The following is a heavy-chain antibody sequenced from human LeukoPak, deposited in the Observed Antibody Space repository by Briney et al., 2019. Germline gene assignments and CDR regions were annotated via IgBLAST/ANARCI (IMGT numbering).Heavy chain of an antibody. CDR2: IYSGGGA. Sequence: GGSLRLSCAASGFIVSNNYMSWVRQAPGKGLEWVSVIYSGGGAYYADSVKGRFTISRDNSKNTLYLQMNSLRAEDTAVYYCARNPYDSSGYYSFFDFWGQGTLVTVSS. J-gene: IGHJ4*02. V-gene: IGHV3-53*01. D-gene: IGHD3-22*01. CDR3: ARNPYDSSGYYSFFDF. CDR1: GFIVSNNY.